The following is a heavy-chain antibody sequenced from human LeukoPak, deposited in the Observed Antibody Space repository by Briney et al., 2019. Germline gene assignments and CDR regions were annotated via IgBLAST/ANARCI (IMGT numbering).Heavy chain of an antibody. J-gene: IGHJ5*02. Sequence: GGSLRLSCAASGFTFSSYGMHWVRQAPAKGLEWVAFIRYDGSNKYYADSVKGRFTISRDNSKNTLYLQMNSLRAEDTAMYYCAKLLVPAARMYNWFDPWGQGTLVTVSS. CDR2: IRYDGSNK. CDR1: GFTFSSYG. D-gene: IGHD2-2*01. CDR3: AKLLVPAARMYNWFDP. V-gene: IGHV3-30*02.